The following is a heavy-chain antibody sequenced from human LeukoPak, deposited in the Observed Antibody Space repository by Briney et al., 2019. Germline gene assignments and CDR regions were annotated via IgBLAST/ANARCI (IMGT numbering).Heavy chain of an antibody. J-gene: IGHJ3*02. CDR1: GGSFSGYY. CDR3: ARGVKPQWGPDAFDI. V-gene: IGHV4-34*01. Sequence: SETLSLTCAVYGGSFSGYYWSWMRQPTEKGLEWIGEINHSGSTNYNPTHKSRVTISVDTSKNQFSLKLSSVTAADTAVYYCARGVKPQWGPDAFDIWGQGTTVTVSS. D-gene: IGHD2-8*01. CDR2: INHSGST.